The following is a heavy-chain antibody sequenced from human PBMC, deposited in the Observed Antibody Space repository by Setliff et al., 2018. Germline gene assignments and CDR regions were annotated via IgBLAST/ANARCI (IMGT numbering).Heavy chain of an antibody. Sequence: SVKVSCKASGGTFSSYGITWVRQAPGQGLEWMGGTIPMFGTTNYARKFQGRVMIMTDESTSTAYMELSSLTSEDTAVYYCVRQGLDTGRTRWWFDPWGQGTLVTVSS. V-gene: IGHV1-69*05. CDR2: TIPMFGTT. CDR1: GGTFSSYG. D-gene: IGHD5-18*01. J-gene: IGHJ5*02. CDR3: VRQGLDTGRTRWWFDP.